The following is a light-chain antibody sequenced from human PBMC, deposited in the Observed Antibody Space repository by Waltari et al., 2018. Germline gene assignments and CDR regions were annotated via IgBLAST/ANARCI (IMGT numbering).Light chain of an antibody. Sequence: DIVMTQTPLSLPITPGEPASISCRSSQSLLHSNGNTYLHWYLQKPGQSPQLLIYRGSNRASGVPDRFGGSGSGTDFTLKISKVEAEDVGVYYCVQAIAFPFTFGPGTKLDIK. J-gene: IGKJ3*01. CDR2: RGS. CDR3: VQAIAFPFT. V-gene: IGKV2-40*01. CDR1: QSLLHSNGNTY.